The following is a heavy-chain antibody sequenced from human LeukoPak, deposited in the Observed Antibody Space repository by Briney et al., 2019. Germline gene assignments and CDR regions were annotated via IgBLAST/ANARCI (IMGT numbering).Heavy chain of an antibody. J-gene: IGHJ5*02. CDR3: ARGSSSGPYNWFDP. V-gene: IGHV4-34*01. Sequence: SETLSLTCAVYGGSFSGYSWSWIRQPPGKGREWIGSIYYSGSTYYNPSLKSRVTTSVDTSKNQFSLKLSSVTAADTAVYYCARGSSSGPYNWFDPWGQGTLVTVSS. CDR2: IYYSGST. CDR1: GGSFSGYS. D-gene: IGHD6-19*01.